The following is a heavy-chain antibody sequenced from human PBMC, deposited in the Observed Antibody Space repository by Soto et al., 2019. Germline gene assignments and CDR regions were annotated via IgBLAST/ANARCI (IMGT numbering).Heavy chain of an antibody. CDR1: GFTFSSYA. CDR3: AKGLSITMIVVVITPFDY. J-gene: IGHJ4*02. D-gene: IGHD3-22*01. Sequence: GGSLRLSCAASGFTFSSYAMSWVRQAPGKGLEWVSAISGSGGSTYYADSVKGRFTISRDNSKNTLYLQMNSLRAEDTAVYYCAKGLSITMIVVVITPFDYWGQGTLVTVSS. CDR2: ISGSGGST. V-gene: IGHV3-23*01.